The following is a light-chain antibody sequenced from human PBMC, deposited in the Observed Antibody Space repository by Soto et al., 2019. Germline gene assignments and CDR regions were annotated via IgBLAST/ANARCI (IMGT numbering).Light chain of an antibody. CDR2: WAS. CDR3: QQYSSSPWT. Sequence: DIVMTQSPDSLAVSLGERATINCKSSQTVLYRSNNQNYLAWYQQKPGQPPKVVIYWASTRESGVPDRFSGSGSGTDFTLTISSLQAEDVAVYYCQQYSSSPWTFGQGTKVEIK. V-gene: IGKV4-1*01. J-gene: IGKJ1*01. CDR1: QTVLYRSNNQNY.